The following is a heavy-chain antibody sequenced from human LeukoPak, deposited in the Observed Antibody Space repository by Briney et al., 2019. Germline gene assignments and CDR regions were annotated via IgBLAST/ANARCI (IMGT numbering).Heavy chain of an antibody. CDR1: GGSISSYY. D-gene: IGHD6-19*01. CDR3: ARYSSGWYPFDY. CDR2: IYYSGSI. V-gene: IGHV4-59*08. J-gene: IGHJ4*02. Sequence: PSETLSLTCTVSGGSISSYYWSWIRQPPGKGLEWIGYIYYSGSINYNPSLKSRVTISVDTSKNQFSLKLSSVTAADTAVYYCARYSSGWYPFDYWGQGTLVTVSS.